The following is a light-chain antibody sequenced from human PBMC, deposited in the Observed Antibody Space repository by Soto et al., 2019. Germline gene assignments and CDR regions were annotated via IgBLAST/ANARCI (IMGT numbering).Light chain of an antibody. CDR2: GAS. V-gene: IGKV3-15*01. Sequence: IVLTQSPGTLSLSPGERVTLSCRASQSVSSNLAWYQQKPGQAPRLLIYGASTRATGIPARFSGSGSGTEFTLTISSLQPEDFVVYYCQQYNNWPPITFGQGTRLEI. J-gene: IGKJ5*01. CDR3: QQYNNWPPIT. CDR1: QSVSSN.